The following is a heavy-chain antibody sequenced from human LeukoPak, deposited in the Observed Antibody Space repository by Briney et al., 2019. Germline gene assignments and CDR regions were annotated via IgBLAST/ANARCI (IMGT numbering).Heavy chain of an antibody. CDR2: IRSKAYGGTT. V-gene: IGHV3-49*04. J-gene: IGHJ4*02. Sequence: GGSLRLSCTASGFTFGDYAMSWVRQAPGKGLEWVGFIRSKAYGGTTEYAASVKGRFTISRDDSKSIAYLQMNSLKTEDTAVYYCTRVPTAFRYFDYWGQGILVTVSS. CDR1: GFTFGDYA. CDR3: TRVPTAFRYFDY. D-gene: IGHD2-21*02.